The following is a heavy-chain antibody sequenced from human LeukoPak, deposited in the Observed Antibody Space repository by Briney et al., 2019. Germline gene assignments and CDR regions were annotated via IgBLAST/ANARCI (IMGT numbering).Heavy chain of an antibody. CDR2: INQDGSET. CDR3: VRGFDGYFGFDL. D-gene: IGHD5-24*01. V-gene: IGHV3-7*05. J-gene: IGHJ3*01. Sequence: PGGSLRLSCAASGFTFSTYWMSWVRLAPGKGLEWVANINQDGSETFYVDSVKGRFTISRDNGKNSMLVQMDSLRAEDTAVYYCVRGFDGYFGFDLWGQGTMVTVSS. CDR1: GFTFSTYW.